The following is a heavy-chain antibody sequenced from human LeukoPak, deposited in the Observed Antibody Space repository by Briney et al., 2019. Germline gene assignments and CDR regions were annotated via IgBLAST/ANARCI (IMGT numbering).Heavy chain of an antibody. J-gene: IGHJ4*02. D-gene: IGHD3-10*01. V-gene: IGHV3-30*01. CDR2: ISYDGSNK. CDR1: GFTLSSYA. CDR3: AREPGTGSYFDY. Sequence: GGCLRLSCAASGFTLSSYAMHWVRQAPGKGLEWVAVISYDGSNKYYADSVKGRFTISRDNSKNALYLQMNSLRAEDTAVYYCAREPGTGSYFDYWGQGTLVTVSS.